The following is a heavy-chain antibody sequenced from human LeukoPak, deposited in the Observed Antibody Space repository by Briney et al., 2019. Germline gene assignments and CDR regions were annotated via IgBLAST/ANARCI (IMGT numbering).Heavy chain of an antibody. CDR3: ARPGYSYADPYFDY. CDR2: ISYDGSNK. CDR1: GFTFSSYA. D-gene: IGHD5-18*01. Sequence: GGSLRLSCAASGFTFSSYAMHWVRQAPGKGLEWVAVISYDGSNKYYADSVKGRFTISRDNSKNTLYLQMNSLRAEDTAVYYCARPGYSYADPYFDYWGQGTLVTVSS. J-gene: IGHJ4*02. V-gene: IGHV3-30-3*01.